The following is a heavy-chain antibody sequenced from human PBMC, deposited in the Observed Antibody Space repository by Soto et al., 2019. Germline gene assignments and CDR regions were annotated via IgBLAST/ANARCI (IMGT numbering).Heavy chain of an antibody. CDR1: GGSFDSTGYY. Sequence: QLQLQESGPGLVKPSETLSLTCTVSGGSFDSTGYYLAWVRQPPGKGLEWITYIYYSGSTYYNPSLKSRLSISVDTSRNQFSLRLSSVTAADTAVYYWATVPIVGTTPYYFAYWGQGTLVTVSS. CDR3: ATVPIVGTTPYYFAY. J-gene: IGHJ4*02. CDR2: IYYSGST. V-gene: IGHV4-39*01. D-gene: IGHD1-1*01.